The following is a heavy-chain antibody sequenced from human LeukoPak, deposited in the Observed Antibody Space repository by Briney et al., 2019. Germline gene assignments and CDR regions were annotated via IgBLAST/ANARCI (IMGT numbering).Heavy chain of an antibody. CDR1: GFTFSSYG. J-gene: IGHJ4*02. D-gene: IGHD3-10*01. CDR2: IKSKTDGGTT. V-gene: IGHV3-15*01. CDR3: TTDLEGVLWFGELNWDY. Sequence: GGSLRLSCAASGFTFSSYGMHWVRQAPGKGLEWVGRIKSKTDGGTTDYAAPVKGRFTISRDDSKNTLYLQMNSLKTEDTGVYYWTTDLEGVLWFGELNWDYWGQGTLVTVSS.